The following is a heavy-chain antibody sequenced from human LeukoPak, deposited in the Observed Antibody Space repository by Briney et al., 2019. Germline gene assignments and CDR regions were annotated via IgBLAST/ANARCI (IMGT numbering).Heavy chain of an antibody. J-gene: IGHJ4*02. Sequence: GGSLRLSCAVSGFTFSNYAMTWVRQAPGMGLEWVSGISTSGGSTYYADSVKGRFIISRDNSKNTLHLQMHSLRADDTAIYYCARDHYASGSYLPYYFDYWGPRTLVTVSS. CDR3: ARDHYASGSYLPYYFDY. CDR1: GFTFSNYA. CDR2: ISTSGGST. V-gene: IGHV3-23*01. D-gene: IGHD3-10*01.